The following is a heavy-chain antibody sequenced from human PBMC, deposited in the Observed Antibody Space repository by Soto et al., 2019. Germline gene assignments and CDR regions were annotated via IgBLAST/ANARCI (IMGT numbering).Heavy chain of an antibody. CDR3: ARDSHSAGGWFDP. J-gene: IGHJ5*02. V-gene: IGHV1-69*10. Sequence: GASVKVSFKASRGTFSTTAITCLRQAPGQGLEWRGGIVPIFCIPNYAHKFQGRLAITADKSTNTAYMELISLRSEDTAVYYCARDSHSAGGWFDPWGLGTLVTVS. CDR2: IVPIFCIP. CDR1: RGTFSTTA. D-gene: IGHD2-15*01.